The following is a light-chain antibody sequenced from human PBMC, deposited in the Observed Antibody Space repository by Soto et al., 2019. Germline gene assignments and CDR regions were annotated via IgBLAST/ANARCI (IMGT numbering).Light chain of an antibody. CDR2: EDT. V-gene: IGLV2-23*01. Sequence: QSALAQPASVSGSPGQSITISCTGTSSDVGSFNRVSWYQQHPGKAPKVMIYEDTNRPSGVSSRFSGSKSGNTASLTISGLRAEDEADYYCCSYAGTSDVFGTGTKVTVL. J-gene: IGLJ1*01. CDR1: SSDVGSFNR. CDR3: CSYAGTSDV.